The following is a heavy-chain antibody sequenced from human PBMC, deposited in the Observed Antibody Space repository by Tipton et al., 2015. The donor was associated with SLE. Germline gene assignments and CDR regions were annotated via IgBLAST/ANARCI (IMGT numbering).Heavy chain of an antibody. CDR3: ARGILEPGDY. CDR1: GGSISGHY. D-gene: IGHD1-1*01. Sequence: TLSLTCTVSGGSISGHYWSWIRQTPGKGLEWIAYIYHSGSTNYNPSLKSRITISVDTSKNQFSLKLSSVTAADTAVYYCARGILEPGDYWGQGTLVTVSS. V-gene: IGHV4-59*11. J-gene: IGHJ4*02. CDR2: IYHSGST.